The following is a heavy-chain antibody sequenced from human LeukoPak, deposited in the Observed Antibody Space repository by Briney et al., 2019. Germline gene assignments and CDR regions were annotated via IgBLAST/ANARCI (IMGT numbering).Heavy chain of an antibody. Sequence: SGGSLRLSCAASGFIFSSYWMHWVRQAPGKGLVWVSRINSDGSSTSYADSVKGRFTISRDNAKNTLYPQMNSLRAEDTAVYYCARDTVIPYSQVGTTKDWGQGTLVTVSS. CDR3: ARDTVIPYSQVGTTKD. J-gene: IGHJ4*02. V-gene: IGHV3-74*01. CDR2: INSDGSST. D-gene: IGHD1-26*01. CDR1: GFIFSSYW.